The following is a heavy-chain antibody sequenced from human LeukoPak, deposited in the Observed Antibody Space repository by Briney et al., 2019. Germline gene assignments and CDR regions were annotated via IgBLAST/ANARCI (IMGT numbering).Heavy chain of an antibody. Sequence: GGSLRLSYAASGFTFSSYSMNWVRQAPGKGLEWVSSISSSSSYIYYADSVKGRFTISRDNAKNSLYLQMNSLRAEDTAVYYCARSQLLYNWFDPWGQGTLVTVSS. CDR1: GFTFSSYS. V-gene: IGHV3-21*01. J-gene: IGHJ5*02. D-gene: IGHD2-2*01. CDR2: ISSSSSYI. CDR3: ARSQLLYNWFDP.